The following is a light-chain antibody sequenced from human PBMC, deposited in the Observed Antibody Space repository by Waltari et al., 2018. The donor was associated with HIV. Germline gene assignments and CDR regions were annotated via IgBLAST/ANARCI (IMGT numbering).Light chain of an antibody. V-gene: IGKV2-28*01. J-gene: IGKJ1*01. CDR2: MAS. CDR3: LQARQTPWT. Sequence: DLVMSQFPLSLPVTPGERASMSCTASQSLLHSNGYNFLDWYFQRPGQSPQLLIYMASYRASGVPDRISGSGSGTNFTLRIGRVATEDVGVYYCLQARQTPWTFGQGTKVEI. CDR1: QSLLHSNGYNF.